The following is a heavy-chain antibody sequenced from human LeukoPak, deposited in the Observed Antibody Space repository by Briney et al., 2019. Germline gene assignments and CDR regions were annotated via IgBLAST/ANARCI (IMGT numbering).Heavy chain of an antibody. D-gene: IGHD6-19*01. CDR3: ARGFDSSGWYKEDY. CDR2: ISGSGGST. Sequence: PGGTLRLSCAASGFTFSSYGMSWVRQAPGKGLEWVSAISGSGGSTYYADSVKGRFTISRDNSKNTLYLQMNSLRAEDTAVYYCARGFDSSGWYKEDYWGQGTLVTVSS. CDR1: GFTFSSYG. V-gene: IGHV3-23*01. J-gene: IGHJ4*02.